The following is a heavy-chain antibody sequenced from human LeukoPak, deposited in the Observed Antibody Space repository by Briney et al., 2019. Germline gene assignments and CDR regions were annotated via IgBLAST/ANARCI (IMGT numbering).Heavy chain of an antibody. V-gene: IGHV4-59*01. Sequence: PSETLSLTCIVSGGSLGTDYWNWIRQSPGRGLEWIGFVHYTGSTNYNPSLKSRVTISADTSKNQFSLKLNSVTAADTAVYYCARDALQYSSSWYGYWGQGTLVTVSS. D-gene: IGHD6-13*01. CDR1: GGSLGTDY. CDR3: ARDALQYSSSWYGY. J-gene: IGHJ4*02. CDR2: VHYTGST.